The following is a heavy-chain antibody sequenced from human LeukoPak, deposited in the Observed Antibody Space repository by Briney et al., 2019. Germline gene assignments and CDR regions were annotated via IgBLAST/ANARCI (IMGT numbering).Heavy chain of an antibody. CDR2: INPNSGGT. J-gene: IGHJ4*02. D-gene: IGHD5-18*01. V-gene: IGHV1-2*06. Sequence: GASVKVSCKASGYTFTGYYMHWVRQAPGQGLEWMGRINPNSGGTNYAQKFQGRVTMTRDTSINTAYMELSRLRSDDTAVYYCARVKGTRGYSYGLDYWGQGTLVTVSS. CDR1: GYTFTGYY. CDR3: ARVKGTRGYSYGLDY.